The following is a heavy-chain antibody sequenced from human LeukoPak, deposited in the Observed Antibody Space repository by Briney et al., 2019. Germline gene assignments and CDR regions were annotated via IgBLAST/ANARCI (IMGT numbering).Heavy chain of an antibody. Sequence: SETLSLTCSVSGGTISSYNWGWIRQPPGKGLEWIGSIYHSGSTYYNPSLKSRVTISVDTSKNQFSLKLSSVTAADTAVYYCARADYDFWDMDVWGKGTTATVSS. CDR1: GGTISSYN. D-gene: IGHD3-3*01. J-gene: IGHJ6*03. CDR3: ARADYDFWDMDV. V-gene: IGHV4-38-2*02. CDR2: IYHSGST.